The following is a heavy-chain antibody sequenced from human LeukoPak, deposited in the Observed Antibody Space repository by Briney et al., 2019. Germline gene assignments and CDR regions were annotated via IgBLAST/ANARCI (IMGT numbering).Heavy chain of an antibody. V-gene: IGHV3-30*18. D-gene: IGHD6-19*01. CDR3: AKSYDSGWYVSDY. CDR1: GFTFSSYG. CDR2: ISYDGTKK. Sequence: GGSLRLSCAASGFTFSSYGMHWVRQAPGKGLEWVAVISYDGTKKFYADSVKGRFTISRDNSKDALYLQMNSLRAEDTAVYHCAKSYDSGWYVSDYWGQGTLVSVSS. J-gene: IGHJ4*02.